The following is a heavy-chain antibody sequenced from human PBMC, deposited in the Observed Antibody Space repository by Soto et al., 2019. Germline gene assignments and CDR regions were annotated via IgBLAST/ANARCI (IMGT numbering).Heavy chain of an antibody. V-gene: IGHV4-30-2*01. CDR2: SYHSGGT. Sequence: QLQLQESGSGLVKPSQTLSLTCVVSGDSISSGGYSWNWIRQPPGKGLEWIGHSYHSGGTLYNPSLDSRVTISVDKSKNQFPLRLTSVTAEDTAVYYCARDSLSGYDFDYWGQGTLVTVSS. CDR1: GDSISSGGYS. D-gene: IGHD3-22*01. CDR3: ARDSLSGYDFDY. J-gene: IGHJ4*02.